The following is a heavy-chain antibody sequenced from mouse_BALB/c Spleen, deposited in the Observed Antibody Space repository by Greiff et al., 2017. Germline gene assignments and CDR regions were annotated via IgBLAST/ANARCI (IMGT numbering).Heavy chain of an antibody. D-gene: IGHD4-1*01. Sequence: VQLKESGPGLVKPSQSLSLTCTVTGYSITSDYAWNWIRQFPGNKLEWMGYISYSGSTSYNPSLKSRISITRDTSKNQFFLQLNSVTTEDTATYYCARFLTGTGDAMDYWGQGTSVTVSS. CDR2: ISYSGST. CDR3: ARFLTGTGDAMDY. J-gene: IGHJ4*01. V-gene: IGHV3-2*02. CDR1: GYSITSDYA.